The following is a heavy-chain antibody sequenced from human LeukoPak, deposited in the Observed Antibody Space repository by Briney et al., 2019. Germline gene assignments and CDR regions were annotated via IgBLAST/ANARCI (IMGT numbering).Heavy chain of an antibody. V-gene: IGHV3-7*01. CDR2: IKQDGSEK. CDR3: ARDKTYDFWSNYRCYYYYYMDV. J-gene: IGHJ6*03. CDR1: EFTFSSYW. D-gene: IGHD3-3*01. Sequence: GGSLRLSCAVSEFTFSSYWMSWVRQTPGKGLEWVANIKQDGSEKNYVDSVKGRFTISRDNAKNSLYLQMNSVRAEDTAVYYCARDKTYDFWSNYRCYYYYYMDVWGKGTTVTVSS.